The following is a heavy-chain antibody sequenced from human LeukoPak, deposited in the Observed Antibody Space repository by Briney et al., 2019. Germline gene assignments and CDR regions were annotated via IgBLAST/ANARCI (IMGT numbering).Heavy chain of an antibody. CDR3: ARVQQGGYFDN. V-gene: IGHV3-7*01. CDR2: IKEDGREK. CDR1: GFTFSTYE. J-gene: IGHJ4*02. D-gene: IGHD3-16*01. Sequence: GGSLRLSCAASGFTFSTYETNWVRHAPGKGLEWVANIKEDGREKYYVDSVKGRFTISRDNAKKSLYLQMNSLRVEDTAVYYCARVQQGGYFDNWGQGTLVTVSS.